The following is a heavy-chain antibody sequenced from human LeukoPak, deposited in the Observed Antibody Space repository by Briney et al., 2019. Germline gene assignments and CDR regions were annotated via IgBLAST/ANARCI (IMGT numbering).Heavy chain of an antibody. V-gene: IGHV4-34*01. CDR2: INHSGST. D-gene: IGHD6-19*01. J-gene: IGHJ4*02. CDR3: ARMGGSSGWYWRDY. Sequence: PSETLSLTCAVYGGSFSVYYWRWIRQPPGKGLEWIGEINHSGSTNYNPSLKSRVTISVDTSKNQFSLKLSSVTAADTAVYYCARMGGSSGWYWRDYWGQGTLVTVSS. CDR1: GGSFSVYY.